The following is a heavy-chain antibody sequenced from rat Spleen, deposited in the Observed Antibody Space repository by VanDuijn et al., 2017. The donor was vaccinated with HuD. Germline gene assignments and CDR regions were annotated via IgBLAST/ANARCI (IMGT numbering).Heavy chain of an antibody. J-gene: IGHJ2*01. CDR3: ARHEDYGGYSRDYFGY. V-gene: IGHV5S13*01. D-gene: IGHD1-11*01. CDR2: ISTGGGNT. Sequence: EVQLVESGGGLVQPGRSLKLSCAASGFTFSNYDMAWVRQAPTKGLEWIASISTGGGNTYYRDSVKGRFTISRDNAKNTQYLQMDSLRSEDTATYYCARHEDYGGYSRDYFGYWGQGVMVTVSS. CDR1: GFTFSNYD.